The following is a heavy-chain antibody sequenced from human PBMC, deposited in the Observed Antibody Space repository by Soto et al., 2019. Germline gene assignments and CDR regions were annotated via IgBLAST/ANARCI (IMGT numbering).Heavy chain of an antibody. V-gene: IGHV3-48*02. J-gene: IGHJ5*02. CDR1: GFTFSSYS. CDR3: ARVGVLAASSLFFDP. Sequence: EVQLVESGGGLVQPGGSLRLSCAASGFTFSSYSMNWVRQAPGKGLEWVSYISSSSSTIYYADSVKGRFTISRDNAKNSLYLQMNSLRDEDTGVYYCARVGVLAASSLFFDPWGQGTLVTVSS. D-gene: IGHD2-15*01. CDR2: ISSSSSTI.